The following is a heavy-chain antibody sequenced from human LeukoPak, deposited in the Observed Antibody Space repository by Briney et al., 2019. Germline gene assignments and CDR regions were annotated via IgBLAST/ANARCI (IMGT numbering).Heavy chain of an antibody. Sequence: GGSLRLSCAASKFIFSKYWMSWVRQAPGKGLEWVADIKEDGSEKYYVDSVKGRFTISRDNAKNSLFLQMNSLSAEDTAVYYCGRAGPVTKDHFMDVWGKGTTVTVSS. D-gene: IGHD2-2*01. J-gene: IGHJ6*03. CDR2: IKEDGSEK. V-gene: IGHV3-7*01. CDR3: GRAGPVTKDHFMDV. CDR1: KFIFSKYW.